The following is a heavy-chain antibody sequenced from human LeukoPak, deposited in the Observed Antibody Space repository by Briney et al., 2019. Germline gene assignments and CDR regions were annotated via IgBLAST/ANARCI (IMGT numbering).Heavy chain of an antibody. J-gene: IGHJ4*02. CDR1: GGSISSSSYY. D-gene: IGHD3-16*01. Sequence: SETLSLTCTVSGGSISSSSYYWGWIRQAPGKGLEWIGSIYHSGYTHYNPSLKGRVTISVDTSKNDFSLKLSSVAAADTAIYYCARDMNPTHYFDYWGQGTLVTVSS. CDR3: ARDMNPTHYFDY. CDR2: IYHSGYT. V-gene: IGHV4-39*02.